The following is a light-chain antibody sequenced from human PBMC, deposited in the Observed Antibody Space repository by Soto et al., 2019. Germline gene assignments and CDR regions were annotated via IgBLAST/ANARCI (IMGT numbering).Light chain of an antibody. CDR2: GNS. V-gene: IGLV1-40*01. Sequence: QLLLTQPPSVSGAPGQRVTISCTRSSSNIGAGYDVHWYQQLPGTAPKLLIYGNSNRPSGVPDRFSGSKSGTSASLAITGLQAEDEADYYCQSYDSSLSGYVFGTGTKVTVL. CDR3: QSYDSSLSGYV. CDR1: SSNIGAGYD. J-gene: IGLJ1*01.